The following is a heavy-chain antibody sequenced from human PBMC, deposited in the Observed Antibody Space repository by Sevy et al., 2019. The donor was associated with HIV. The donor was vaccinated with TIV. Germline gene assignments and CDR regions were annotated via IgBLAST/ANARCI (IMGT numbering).Heavy chain of an antibody. D-gene: IGHD2-8*02. J-gene: IGHJ6*02. Sequence: GGSLRLSCAASGFTFPYAWMTWVRQAPGKGLEWLGRIKSRADGGTIDYAASVKGRFRISRDDSKNTLYLQMNSLKTEDTGVYYCSTDPIIVLLVTDGTDVWGQGTSVTVSS. CDR2: IKSRADGGTI. V-gene: IGHV3-15*01. CDR1: GFTFPYAW. CDR3: STDPIIVLLVTDGTDV.